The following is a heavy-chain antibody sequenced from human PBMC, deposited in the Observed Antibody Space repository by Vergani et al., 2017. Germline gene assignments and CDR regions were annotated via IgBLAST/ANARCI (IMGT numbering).Heavy chain of an antibody. J-gene: IGHJ4*02. CDR3: ARGGVVATIQYFDY. CDR1: GFTFSSYS. V-gene: IGHV3-48*01. CDR2: ISSSRSTI. Sequence: EVQLVESGGGLVPPGGSLRLSCAASGFTFSSYSMNWVRQAPGKGLEWVSYISSSRSTIYYADSVKGRFTISRDNAKNSLYLQMNSLRAEDTALYYCARGGVVATIQYFDYWGQGTLVTVSS. D-gene: IGHD5-24*01.